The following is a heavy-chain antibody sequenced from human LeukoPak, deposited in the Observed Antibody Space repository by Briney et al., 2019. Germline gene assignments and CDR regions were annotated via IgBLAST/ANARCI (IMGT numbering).Heavy chain of an antibody. D-gene: IGHD3-22*01. J-gene: IGHJ4*02. V-gene: IGHV4-34*01. CDR1: GGSFRGHY. Sequence: SETLSLTCAVYGGSFRGHYWSWIRQPPGKGLEWIGEINHSGSTNYNPSLKSRVTISVDTSKNQFSLKLSSLTAADTAVYYCARGSQCYYESNGYYSHDYWGQGALVTVSS. CDR3: ARGSQCYYESNGYYSHDY. CDR2: INHSGST.